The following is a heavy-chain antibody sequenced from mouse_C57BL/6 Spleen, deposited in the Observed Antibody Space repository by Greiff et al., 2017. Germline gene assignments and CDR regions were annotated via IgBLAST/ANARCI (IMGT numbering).Heavy chain of an antibody. CDR3: AREGSRIYDGYLFDY. V-gene: IGHV5-4*01. CDR1: GFTFSSYA. Sequence: EVQVVESGGGLVKPGGSLKLSCAASGFTFSSYAMSWVRQTPEKRLEWVATISDGGSYTYYPDNVKGRFTISRDNAKNNLYLQMSHLKSEDTAMYYCAREGSRIYDGYLFDYWGQGTTLTVSS. D-gene: IGHD2-3*01. J-gene: IGHJ2*01. CDR2: ISDGGSYT.